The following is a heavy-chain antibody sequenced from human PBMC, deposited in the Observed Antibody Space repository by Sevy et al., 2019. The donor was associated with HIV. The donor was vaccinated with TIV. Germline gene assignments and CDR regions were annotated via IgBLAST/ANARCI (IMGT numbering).Heavy chain of an antibody. Sequence: SETLSLTCAVYGGTFSGYYWSWIRQPPGKGLEWIGEINHSGSANYNPSLKSRVTISVDTSKNQFSLKLSSVTAADTAVYYCARGRYTYYYYYGMDVWGQGTTVTVSS. CDR1: GGTFSGYY. CDR3: ARGRYTYYYYYGMDV. J-gene: IGHJ6*02. D-gene: IGHD1-26*01. V-gene: IGHV4-34*01. CDR2: INHSGSA.